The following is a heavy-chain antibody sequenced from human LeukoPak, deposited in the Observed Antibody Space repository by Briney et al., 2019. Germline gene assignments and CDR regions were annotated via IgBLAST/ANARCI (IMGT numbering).Heavy chain of an antibody. V-gene: IGHV4-38-2*02. D-gene: IGHD3-9*01. CDR2: IDHSRST. J-gene: IGHJ4*02. CDR1: GFSISSGYY. CDR3: ARDTTNYDILTGYYSLYYFDY. Sequence: PSETLSLTCTVSGFSISSGYYWGWIRQPPGKGLEWIGNIDHSRSTYYNPSLKSRLTISIDTSKNQFSLKLSSVTAADTAVYYCARDTTNYDILTGYYSLYYFDYWGQGTLVTVSS.